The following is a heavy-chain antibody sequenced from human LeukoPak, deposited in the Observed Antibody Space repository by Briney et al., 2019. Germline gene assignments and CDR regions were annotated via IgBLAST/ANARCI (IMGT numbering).Heavy chain of an antibody. Sequence: GGSLRLSCAASGFTVSSNYMSWVRQAPGKGLEWVSVIYSGGSTYYADSVKGRFTISRDNSKNTLYLQMNSRRAEDTAVYYCVRDSHYYDSSGLDYWGQGTLVTVSS. V-gene: IGHV3-53*01. J-gene: IGHJ4*02. CDR1: GFTVSSNY. CDR3: VRDSHYYDSSGLDY. CDR2: IYSGGST. D-gene: IGHD3-22*01.